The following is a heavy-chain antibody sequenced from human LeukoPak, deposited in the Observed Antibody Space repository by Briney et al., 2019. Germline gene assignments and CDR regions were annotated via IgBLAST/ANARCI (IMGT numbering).Heavy chain of an antibody. D-gene: IGHD6-19*01. V-gene: IGHV1-18*01. CDR2: ISAYNGNT. J-gene: IGHJ4*02. Sequence: ASVKVSCKASGYTFTSYGISWVRQAPGQGLEWMGWISAYNGNTNYAQKLQGRVTMTRDTSTSTVYMELSSLRSEDTAVYFCARDRGVAGVDLFDYWGQGTLVTVSS. CDR1: GYTFTSYG. CDR3: ARDRGVAGVDLFDY.